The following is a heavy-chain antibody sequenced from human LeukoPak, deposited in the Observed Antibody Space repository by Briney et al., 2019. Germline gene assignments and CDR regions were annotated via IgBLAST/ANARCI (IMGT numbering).Heavy chain of an antibody. Sequence: GGSLRLSCAASGFTFSSYWMSWVRQAPGKGLEWVSSISSSSSYIYYADSVKGRFTISRDNAKNSLYLQMNSLRAEDTAVYYCARARKPPSLLRYFDWLWAAFDIWGQGTMVTVSS. CDR2: ISSSSSYI. J-gene: IGHJ3*02. V-gene: IGHV3-21*01. CDR1: GFTFSSYW. CDR3: ARARKPPSLLRYFDWLWAAFDI. D-gene: IGHD3-9*01.